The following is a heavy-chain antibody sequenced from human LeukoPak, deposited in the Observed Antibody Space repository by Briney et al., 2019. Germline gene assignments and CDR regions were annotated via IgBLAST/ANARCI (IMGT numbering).Heavy chain of an antibody. D-gene: IGHD4-23*01. CDR3: ARGHGGSQFDY. V-gene: IGHV4-34*01. CDR1: GGSFSGYY. CDR2: INHSGST. Sequence: SETLSLTCAVYGGSFSGYYWSWIRQPPGKGLEWIGEINHSGSTNYNPSLKSRVTISVDTSKNQFSLKLSSVTAADTAVYYCARGHGGSQFDYWGQGTPVTVSS. J-gene: IGHJ4*02.